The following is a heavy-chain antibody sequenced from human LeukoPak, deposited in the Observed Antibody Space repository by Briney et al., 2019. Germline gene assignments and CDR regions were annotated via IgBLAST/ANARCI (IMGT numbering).Heavy chain of an antibody. V-gene: IGHV3-74*01. CDR1: GFTFSSYW. D-gene: IGHD3-10*01. J-gene: IGHJ4*02. Sequence: GGSLRLSCAASGFTFSSYWMHWVRQAPGKGLVWVSRIKSDGSSTSYADSVKGRFTISRDSVKNTLYLQTNSLRAEDTAVYYCARDSAMVRGVILDYWGQGTLVTVSS. CDR3: ARDSAMVRGVILDY. CDR2: IKSDGSST.